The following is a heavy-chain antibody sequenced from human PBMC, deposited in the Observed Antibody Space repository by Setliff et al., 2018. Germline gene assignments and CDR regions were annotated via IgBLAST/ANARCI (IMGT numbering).Heavy chain of an antibody. V-gene: IGHV4-34*01. CDR2: IYYSGST. Sequence: SETLSLTCAVYGGSFSGYYWSWIRQPPGKGLEWIGSIYYSGSTYYNPSLKSRVTISVDTSKNQFSLKLSSVTAADTAVYYCARRATYYNFWSGYYDYWGQGTLVTV. J-gene: IGHJ4*02. CDR3: ARRATYYNFWSGYYDY. D-gene: IGHD3-3*01. CDR1: GGSFSGYY.